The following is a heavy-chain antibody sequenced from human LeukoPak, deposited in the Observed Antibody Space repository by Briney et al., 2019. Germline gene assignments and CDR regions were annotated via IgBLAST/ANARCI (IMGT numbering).Heavy chain of an antibody. D-gene: IGHD6-19*01. CDR2: IYYSGDT. V-gene: IGHV4-39*01. Sequence: SETLSLTCTVSRGSISSSIYYWGWIRPPPGKGLEWIGSIYYSGDTYYNPSLKSRVTVSVDTSKNQFSLRLSSVTAADTAVYYCARHQWHYYYYMGVWGKGSTVTVSS. J-gene: IGHJ6*03. CDR3: ARHQWHYYYYMGV. CDR1: RGSISSSIYY.